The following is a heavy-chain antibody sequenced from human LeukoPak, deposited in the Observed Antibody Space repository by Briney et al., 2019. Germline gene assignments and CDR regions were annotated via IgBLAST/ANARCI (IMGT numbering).Heavy chain of an antibody. Sequence: SETLSLTCTVSGGSISSYYWSWIRQPPGKGLEWIGYIYYSGSTNYNPSLKSRVTISVDTSKNQFSLKLSSVTAADTAVCYCARVGIAVADYYFDYWGQGTLVTVSS. CDR2: IYYSGST. D-gene: IGHD6-19*01. V-gene: IGHV4-59*01. CDR1: GGSISSYY. CDR3: ARVGIAVADYYFDY. J-gene: IGHJ4*02.